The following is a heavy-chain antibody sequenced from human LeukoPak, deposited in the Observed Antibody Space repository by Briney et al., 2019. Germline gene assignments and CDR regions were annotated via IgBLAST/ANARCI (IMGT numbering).Heavy chain of an antibody. CDR1: GFTFSSYW. CDR3: ARDDRDGYNYFAY. Sequence: PGGSLGLSCAASGFTFSSYWMTWVRQAPGKGLEWVANIKEDGSEKYYVGSVKGRFTISRDNAKNSLYLQMNSLRAEDSAVYYCARDDRDGYNYFAYWGQGTLVTVSS. J-gene: IGHJ4*02. CDR2: IKEDGSEK. V-gene: IGHV3-7*04. D-gene: IGHD5-24*01.